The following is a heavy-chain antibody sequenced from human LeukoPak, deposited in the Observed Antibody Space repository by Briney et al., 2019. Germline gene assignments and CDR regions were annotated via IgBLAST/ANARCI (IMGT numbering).Heavy chain of an antibody. J-gene: IGHJ4*02. CDR1: GFPLSRSA. CDR3: AKDQTARNYYDSSGYYDY. V-gene: IGHV3-23*01. CDR2: ISGSGSGGST. Sequence: GGSLRLSCAASGFPLSRSAMSWVRQAPGKGLEWVSNISGSGSGGSTYYADSVKGRFTISRDNSKNTLYLQMNSLRAEDTAVYYCAKDQTARNYYDSSGYYDYWGQGTLVTVSS. D-gene: IGHD3-22*01.